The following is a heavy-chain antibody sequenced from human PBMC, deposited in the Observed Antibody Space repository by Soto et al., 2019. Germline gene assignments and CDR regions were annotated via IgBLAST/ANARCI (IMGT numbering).Heavy chain of an antibody. CDR1: GFTFSDYY. Sequence: QVQLVESGGGLGKPGGSLRLSCAASGFTFSDYYMSWIRQAPGKGLEWVSYISSSSSYTNYADSVKGRFTISRDNAKNTLYLQVNSLRAEDTAVYYCARDGYCSSTICVNYYYYYGMDVWGQGTTVTVSS. CDR2: ISSSSSYT. D-gene: IGHD2-2*01. J-gene: IGHJ6*02. CDR3: ARDGYCSSTICVNYYYYYGMDV. V-gene: IGHV3-11*06.